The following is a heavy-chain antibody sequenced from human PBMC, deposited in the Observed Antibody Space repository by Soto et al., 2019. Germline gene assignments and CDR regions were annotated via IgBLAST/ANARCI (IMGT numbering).Heavy chain of an antibody. Sequence: GGSLRLSCAGSGFTFSDYPMNWVRQAPGKGLEWVSYISGSSTTIYHAASVRGRFTNSRDNAENSVYLQMNSLTAEETAVYYCVRDRGVSARGGQETLVTASS. CDR2: ISGSSTTI. D-gene: IGHD2-8*01. J-gene: IGHJ4*02. V-gene: IGHV3-48*01. CDR1: GFTFSDYP. CDR3: VRDRGVSAR.